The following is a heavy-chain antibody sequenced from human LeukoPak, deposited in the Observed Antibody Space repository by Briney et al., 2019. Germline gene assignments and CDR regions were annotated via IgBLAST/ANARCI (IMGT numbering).Heavy chain of an antibody. Sequence: ASVKVSCKASGFTFTGYYMHWVRQAPGQGLEWMGWINPNSGATNYAQKFQGRVTMTRDTSISTAYMELSRLRSDDTAVYYCATDSEAHYYGSGSYSPGNTSRYGMDVWGQGTTVTVSS. V-gene: IGHV1-2*02. CDR2: INPNSGAT. J-gene: IGHJ6*02. CDR3: ATDSEAHYYGSGSYSPGNTSRYGMDV. CDR1: GFTFTGYY. D-gene: IGHD3-10*01.